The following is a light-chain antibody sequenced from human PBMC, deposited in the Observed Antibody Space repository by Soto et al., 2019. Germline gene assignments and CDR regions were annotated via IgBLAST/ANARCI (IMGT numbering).Light chain of an antibody. CDR2: AAS. CDR3: QQSYSTPT. CDR1: QSVINY. J-gene: IGKJ5*01. V-gene: IGKV1-39*01. Sequence: DIQMTQSPCSLSASLGDRVTITCRASQSVINYLHLYQQKPGKATNLLISAASSLQSEVPSMFSGSGSGTDFTLTISILQAEDFGTYFYQQSYSTPTFGQGTRLEI.